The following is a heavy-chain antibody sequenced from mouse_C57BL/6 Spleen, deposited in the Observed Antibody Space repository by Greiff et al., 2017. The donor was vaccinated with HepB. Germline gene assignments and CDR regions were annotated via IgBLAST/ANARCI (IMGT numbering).Heavy chain of an antibody. CDR3: VRNPYYYGSSSAMDY. D-gene: IGHD1-1*01. V-gene: IGHV2-2*01. Sequence: QVQLKESGPGLVQPSQSLSITCTVSGFSLTSYGVHWVRQSPGKGLEWLGVIWSGGSTDYNAAFISRLSISKDNSKSQVFFKMNSLQADDTAIYYCVRNPYYYGSSSAMDYWGQGTSVTVSS. CDR2: IWSGGST. J-gene: IGHJ4*01. CDR1: GFSLTSYG.